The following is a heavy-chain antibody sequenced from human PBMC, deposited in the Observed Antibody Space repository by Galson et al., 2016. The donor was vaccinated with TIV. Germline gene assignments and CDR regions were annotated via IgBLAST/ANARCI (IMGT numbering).Heavy chain of an antibody. CDR2: IYYSGST. V-gene: IGHV4-61*08. J-gene: IGHJ5*02. CDR1: GFSLSTSGMC. D-gene: IGHD3-16*01. CDR3: ARGTTYYDGSGRDWFGP. Sequence: LVKPTQTLTLTCTFSGFSLSTSGMCVTWIRQPPGKGLEWIGYIYYSGSTNYSPSLNGRATISLDTSKSQFSLRLTSVTAADTAVYYCARGTTYYDGSGRDWFGPWGQGIRVAVSS.